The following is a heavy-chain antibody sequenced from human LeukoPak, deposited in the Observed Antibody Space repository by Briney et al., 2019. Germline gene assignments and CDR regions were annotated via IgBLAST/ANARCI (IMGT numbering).Heavy chain of an antibody. J-gene: IGHJ4*02. CDR3: AREDVAVAGTVYY. CDR1: GGSISSSNW. Sequence: SGTLSLTCAVSGGSISSSNWWSWVRQPPGKGLEWIGEIYHSGSTNYNPSLKSRVTISVDKSKNQFPLKLSSVTAADTAVYYCAREDVAVAGTVYYWGQGTLVTVSS. CDR2: IYHSGST. D-gene: IGHD6-19*01. V-gene: IGHV4-4*02.